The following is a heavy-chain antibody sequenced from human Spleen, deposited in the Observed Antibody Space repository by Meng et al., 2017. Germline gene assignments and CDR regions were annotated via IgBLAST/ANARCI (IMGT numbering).Heavy chain of an antibody. Sequence: QVQLRSGGAGLLKPSETLPLSCVVSGGSFSDYYWSWIRQPPGKGLEWIGEINHSGSTNYNPSLESRATISVDTSQNNLSLKLSSVTAADSAVYYCARGPTTMAHDFNYWGQGTLVTVSS. CDR1: GGSFSDYY. J-gene: IGHJ4*02. CDR2: INHSGST. D-gene: IGHD4-11*01. V-gene: IGHV4-34*01. CDR3: ARGPTTMAHDFNY.